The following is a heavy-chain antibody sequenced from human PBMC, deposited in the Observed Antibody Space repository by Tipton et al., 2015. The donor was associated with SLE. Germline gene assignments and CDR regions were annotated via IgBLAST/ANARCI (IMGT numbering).Heavy chain of an antibody. CDR1: GGSISSYY. CDR2: INHSGST. J-gene: IGHJ5*02. Sequence: TLSLTCAVYGGSISSYYWSWIRQPPGKGLEWIGEINHSGSTNYNPSLKSRVIISVDTSKNQFSLKLSSVTAADTAVYYCARGLPATSWFDPWGQGTLVTVSS. CDR3: ARGLPATSWFDP. D-gene: IGHD1-26*01. V-gene: IGHV4-34*01.